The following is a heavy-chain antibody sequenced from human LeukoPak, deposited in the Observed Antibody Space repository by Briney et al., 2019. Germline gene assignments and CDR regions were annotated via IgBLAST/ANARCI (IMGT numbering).Heavy chain of an antibody. J-gene: IGHJ4*02. CDR2: INPNSGGT. D-gene: IGHD2-2*01. V-gene: IGHV1-2*02. CDR3: ARGFVVVVPTVLGY. Sequence: ASVKVSCKASGYTFTNYAMNWVRQAPGQGLEWMGWINPNSGGTNYAQKFQGRVTMTRDTSISTAYMELSRLRSDDTAVYYCARGFVVVVPTVLGYWGQGTLVTVSS. CDR1: GYTFTNYA.